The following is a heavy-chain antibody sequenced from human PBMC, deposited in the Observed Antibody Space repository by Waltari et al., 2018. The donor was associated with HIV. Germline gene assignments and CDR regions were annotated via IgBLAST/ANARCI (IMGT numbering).Heavy chain of an antibody. CDR2: ALYTRRP. CDR3: VRHAAEFRPDFGWILAGVFEP. V-gene: IGHV4-39*01. J-gene: IGHJ1*01. CDR1: GGSIASSDSF. Sequence: QVQLQESGPGFVKPSETLSLICNVSGGSIASSDSFWGWIRQSPEMNLEWVGSALYTRRPYLFTGQFFAKSSLKSRFALSVDTSKNQVALRLTSVTAADTGLYYCVRHAAEFRPDFGWILAGVFEPWGLGTQVIVS. D-gene: IGHD6-19*01.